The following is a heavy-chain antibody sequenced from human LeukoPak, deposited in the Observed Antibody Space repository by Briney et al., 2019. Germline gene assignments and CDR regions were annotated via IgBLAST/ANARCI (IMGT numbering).Heavy chain of an antibody. CDR1: GWSFSGYN. J-gene: IGHJ6*03. CDR3: ARLCAETYCYYNYMAV. Sequence: SEKLSCNCAVYGWSFSGYNWIRIRQPQGKELKGISEINHRGSTNYSPSVKSRVPISVDTSKHQFCLKLSAVTAGDTAVYYCARLCAETYCYYNYMAVWGKGST. V-gene: IGHV4-34*01. D-gene: IGHD3-16*01. CDR2: INHRGST.